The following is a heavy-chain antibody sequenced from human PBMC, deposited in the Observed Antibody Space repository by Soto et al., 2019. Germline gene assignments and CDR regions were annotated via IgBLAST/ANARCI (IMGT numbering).Heavy chain of an antibody. CDR2: IIPIPGTA. CDR3: ARSQGSSTSLEIYYYYYYGMDV. J-gene: IGHJ6*02. V-gene: IGHV1-69*01. Sequence: QVQLVQSGAEVKKPGSSVKVSCKASGGTFGSYAISWVRQAPGQGLEWMGGIIPIPGTAHSAQKFQGRGTIAADESPSTAYRELSSLRSEDTAVYYCARSQGSSTSLEIYYYYYYGMDVWGQGTTVTVSS. CDR1: GGTFGSYA. D-gene: IGHD2-2*01.